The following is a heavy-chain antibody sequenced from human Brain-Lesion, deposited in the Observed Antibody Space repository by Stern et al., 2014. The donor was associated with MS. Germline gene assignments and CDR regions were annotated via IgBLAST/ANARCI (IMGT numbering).Heavy chain of an antibody. J-gene: IGHJ5*02. CDR2: IKEDGSET. CDR3: ARGSDT. V-gene: IGHV3-7*01. D-gene: IGHD2-15*01. CDR1: GFTFSSYR. Sequence: EVQLVQSGGGLVQPGGSLRLSCAASGFTFSSYRMNWVRQAPGKGLEWVANIKEDGSETYYVDSGKGRFTISRDNAKNSLYLQMNSLRAEDTAVYYCARGSDTWGRGTLVTVSS.